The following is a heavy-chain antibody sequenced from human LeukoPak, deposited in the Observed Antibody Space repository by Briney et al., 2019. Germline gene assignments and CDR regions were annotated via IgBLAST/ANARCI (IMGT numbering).Heavy chain of an antibody. CDR2: INHSGST. CDR1: GGSFSGYY. Sequence: SETLSLTCADYGGSFSGYYWSWIRQPPGKGLEWIGEINHSGSTNYNPSLKSRVTISVDTSKNQFSLKLSSVTAADTAVYYCARGTDYGSGSYYRGYNWFDPWGQGTLVTVSS. V-gene: IGHV4-34*01. D-gene: IGHD3-10*01. J-gene: IGHJ5*02. CDR3: ARGTDYGSGSYYRGYNWFDP.